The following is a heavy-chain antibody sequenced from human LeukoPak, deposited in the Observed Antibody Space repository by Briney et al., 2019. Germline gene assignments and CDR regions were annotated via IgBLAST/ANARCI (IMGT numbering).Heavy chain of an antibody. CDR1: GFTFSSYG. V-gene: IGHV3-30*03. CDR2: ISYDGSNK. D-gene: IGHD4-11*01. J-gene: IGHJ4*02. CDR3: ARGPETTRAFDY. Sequence: GGSLRLSCAASGFTFSSYGMHWVRQAPGKGLEWVAVISYDGSNKYYADSVKGRFTISRDNSKNTLYLQMNSLRAEDTAVYYCARGPETTRAFDYWGQGTLVTVSS.